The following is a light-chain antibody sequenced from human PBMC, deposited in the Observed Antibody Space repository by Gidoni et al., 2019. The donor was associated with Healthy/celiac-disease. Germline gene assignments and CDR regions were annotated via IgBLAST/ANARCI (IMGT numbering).Light chain of an antibody. CDR1: QDISNY. CDR3: QQYDNLPYT. Sequence: DIQRTQSPSSLSASVGDRVTITCQASQDISNYLNWYQQKPGKAPKLLIYDASNLETGVPSRFSGSGSGTDFTFTISSLQPEDIATYYCQQYDNLPYTFXQXTKLEIK. V-gene: IGKV1-33*01. J-gene: IGKJ2*01. CDR2: DAS.